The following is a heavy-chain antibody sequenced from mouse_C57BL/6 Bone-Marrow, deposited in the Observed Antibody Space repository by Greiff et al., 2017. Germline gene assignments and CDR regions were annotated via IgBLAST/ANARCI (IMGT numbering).Heavy chain of an antibody. V-gene: IGHV1-61*01. Sequence: QVQLQQPGAELVRPGSSVKLSCKASGYTFTSYWMDWVKQRPGQGLEWIGNIYPSDSETHYNQKFKDKATLTVDKSSSTAYMQLSSRTSEGSAVYYCARSGGNYGDYYAMDYWGQGTSVTVSS. CDR1: GYTFTSYW. CDR3: ARSGGNYGDYYAMDY. CDR2: IYPSDSET. D-gene: IGHD2-1*01. J-gene: IGHJ4*01.